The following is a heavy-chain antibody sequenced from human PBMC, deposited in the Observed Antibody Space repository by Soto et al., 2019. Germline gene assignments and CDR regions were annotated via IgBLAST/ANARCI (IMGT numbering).Heavy chain of an antibody. Sequence: EVSVKVSCKASAYTFTSYGLSWARQAPGQGLEWMGWISAYNGNTNYAQKLQGRVTMTTDTSTSTAYMELRSLRSDDTAVYYCARVSGYYGSGSYFKAVTGQIDYWGQGTLVTVSS. J-gene: IGHJ4*02. D-gene: IGHD3-10*01. V-gene: IGHV1-18*01. CDR2: ISAYNGNT. CDR1: AYTFTSYG. CDR3: ARVSGYYGSGSYFKAVTGQIDY.